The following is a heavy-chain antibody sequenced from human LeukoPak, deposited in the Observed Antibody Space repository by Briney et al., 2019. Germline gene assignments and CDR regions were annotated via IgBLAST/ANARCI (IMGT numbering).Heavy chain of an antibody. V-gene: IGHV4-34*01. J-gene: IGHJ6*02. D-gene: IGHD1-26*01. Sequence: SRVTISVDTSKNQFSLKLSSVTAEDTAVYYCARVRSGSSAGNYGMDVWGQGTTVTVSS. CDR3: ARVRSGSSAGNYGMDV.